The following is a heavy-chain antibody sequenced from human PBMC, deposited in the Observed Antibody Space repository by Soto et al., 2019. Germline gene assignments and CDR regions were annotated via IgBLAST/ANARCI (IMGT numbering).Heavy chain of an antibody. Sequence: SETLSLTCTVSGGSVSSGSYYWSWIRQPPGKGLEWIGYIYYSGSTNYNPSLKSRVTISVDTSKNQFSLKLSSVTAADTAVYYCARVRLGELSLSRFDPWGQGTLVTSPQ. CDR2: IYYSGST. D-gene: IGHD3-16*02. CDR3: ARVRLGELSLSRFDP. V-gene: IGHV4-61*01. CDR1: GGSVSSGSYY. J-gene: IGHJ5*02.